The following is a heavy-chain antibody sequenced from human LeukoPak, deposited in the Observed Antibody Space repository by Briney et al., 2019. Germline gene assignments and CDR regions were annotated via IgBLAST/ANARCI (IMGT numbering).Heavy chain of an antibody. J-gene: IGHJ6*02. CDR1: GFTFSSYA. D-gene: IGHD6-19*01. CDR2: ITNNGTTI. Sequence: VPAGGSLRLSCAASGFTFSSYAMNWVRQAPGKGLEWVSCITNNGTTIYYADSVKGRFTISRDNAENSLYLQMNSLRAEDTAIYYCARDQWLAYYYHGMDVWGQGTTVTVSS. V-gene: IGHV3-48*03. CDR3: ARDQWLAYYYHGMDV.